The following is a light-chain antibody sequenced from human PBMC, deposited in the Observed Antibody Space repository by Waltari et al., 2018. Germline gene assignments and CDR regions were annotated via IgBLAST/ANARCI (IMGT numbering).Light chain of an antibody. CDR3: QSYDSSLTL. Sequence: GQRVTISCTGSSSNIGAGYDVHWYQQLPGTAPKLLIYGNSNRPSGVPDRFSGSKSGTSASLAITGLQAEDEADYYCQSYDSSLTLFGGGTKLTVL. V-gene: IGLV1-40*01. CDR2: GNS. CDR1: SSNIGAGYD. J-gene: IGLJ3*02.